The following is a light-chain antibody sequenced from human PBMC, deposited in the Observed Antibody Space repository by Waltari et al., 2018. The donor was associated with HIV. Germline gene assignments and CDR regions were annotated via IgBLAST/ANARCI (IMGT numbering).Light chain of an antibody. Sequence: QSVLTQPPSVSAAPGQEVTSPCSASNSPIGTIFLPCYEQLPGTAPKLLIYDNNKRPSGIPDRFSGSKSGTSATLGITGLQTGDEADYYCGTWDSSLSAGHVVFGGGTKLTVL. CDR1: NSPIGTIF. CDR3: GTWDSSLSAGHVV. J-gene: IGLJ2*01. CDR2: DNN. V-gene: IGLV1-51*01.